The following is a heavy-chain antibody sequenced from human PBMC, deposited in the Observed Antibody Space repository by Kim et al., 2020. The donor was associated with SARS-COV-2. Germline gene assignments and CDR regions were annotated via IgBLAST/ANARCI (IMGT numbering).Heavy chain of an antibody. CDR2: VNTISGNP. Sequence: ASVKVSCKASGSTFTNYAMNWVRQAPGQGLEWMGWVNTISGNPMYAQGFTGRFVFSFDTSDTTAYLESSSLKSEDTAVYFCARGPPPHYDGLDVWGQGTTITVSS. CDR3: ARGPPPHYDGLDV. V-gene: IGHV7-4-1*02. J-gene: IGHJ6*02. CDR1: GSTFTNYA.